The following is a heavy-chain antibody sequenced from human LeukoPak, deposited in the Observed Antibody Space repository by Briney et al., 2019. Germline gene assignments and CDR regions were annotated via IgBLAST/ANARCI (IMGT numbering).Heavy chain of an antibody. D-gene: IGHD6-19*01. CDR2: IFYSGSP. Sequence: SETLSLTCTVSGGSISSGSYYWGWIRQPPGKGLEWIGSIFYSGSPYYNPSLKSRVTISVDTSKNQFSLRLSSVTAADTAIYYCARPSIALAGKYDYWGQGTLVTVSS. J-gene: IGHJ4*02. CDR3: ARPSIALAGKYDY. CDR1: GGSISSGSYY. V-gene: IGHV4-39*01.